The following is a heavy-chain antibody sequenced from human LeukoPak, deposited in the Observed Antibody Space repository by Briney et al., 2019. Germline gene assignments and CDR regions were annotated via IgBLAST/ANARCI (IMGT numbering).Heavy chain of an antibody. CDR2: IYYSGST. Sequence: SETLSLTCTVSGGSISSYYWSWIRQPPGKGLEWIGYIYYSGSTNYNPSLKSRVTISVDTSKNQFSLKLSSVTAADTAVHYCARHGRSAYWYFDLWGRGTLVTVSS. CDR3: ARHGRSAYWYFDL. V-gene: IGHV4-59*08. J-gene: IGHJ2*01. CDR1: GGSISSYY. D-gene: IGHD2-15*01.